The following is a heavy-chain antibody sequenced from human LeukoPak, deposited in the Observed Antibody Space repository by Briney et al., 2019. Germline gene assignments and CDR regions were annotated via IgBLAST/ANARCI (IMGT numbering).Heavy chain of an antibody. D-gene: IGHD5-12*01. V-gene: IGHV5-51*01. Sequence: HGESLKISCKGSGSIFTTYWIGWVRQMPGKGLEWMGIIYPGDSDTRYSPSFQGQVTISADKSISTAHLQWSSLKASDTAIYYCARRELDVDLFDYWGRGSLVTVSS. CDR3: ARRELDVDLFDY. J-gene: IGHJ4*02. CDR2: IYPGDSDT. CDR1: GSIFTTYW.